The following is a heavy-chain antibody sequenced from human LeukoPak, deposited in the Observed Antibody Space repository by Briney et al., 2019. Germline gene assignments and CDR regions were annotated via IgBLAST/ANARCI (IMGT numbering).Heavy chain of an antibody. V-gene: IGHV6-1*01. CDR2: TYYRSKWFN. CDR1: GDSVSNNSAA. J-gene: IGHJ3*02. Sequence: SQTLSLTCAISGDSVSNNSAAWNWIRQSPSRDLEWLGRTYYRSKWFNDYAVSVNSRITINPDTSKKQFSLQLNSVTPEDTAVYYCARSFDYVWGSYRLMPNAFDIWGQGTMVTVSS. CDR3: ARSFDYVWGSYRLMPNAFDI. D-gene: IGHD3-16*02.